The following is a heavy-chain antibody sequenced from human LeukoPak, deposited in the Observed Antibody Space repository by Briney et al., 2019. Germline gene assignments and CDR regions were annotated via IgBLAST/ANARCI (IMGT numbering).Heavy chain of an antibody. V-gene: IGHV1-8*02. Sequence: ASVKVSCKASGYTFTSYGISWVRQATGQGLEWMGWMNPNSGNTGYAQKFQGRVTMTRNTSISTAYMELSSLRSEDTAVYYCARGFLVIYDSSGYLFDYWGQGTLVTVSS. CDR1: GYTFTSYG. D-gene: IGHD3-22*01. CDR2: MNPNSGNT. J-gene: IGHJ4*02. CDR3: ARGFLVIYDSSGYLFDY.